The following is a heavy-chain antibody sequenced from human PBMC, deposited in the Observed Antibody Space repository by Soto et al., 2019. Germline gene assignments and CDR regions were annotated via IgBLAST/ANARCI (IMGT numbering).Heavy chain of an antibody. CDR3: ARGWYYDSSGYYPFES. CDR2: VYYSGST. D-gene: IGHD3-22*01. V-gene: IGHV4-61*01. J-gene: IGHJ4*02. CDR1: GSSVSSRSYY. Sequence: SETLSLTCTVSGSSVSSRSYYWSWIRQPPGKGLEWIGYVYYSGSTNYNPSLKSRVTKSVDTSKNQFSLELNSVTAADTAVYYCARGWYYDSSGYYPFESWGQGTLVTVS.